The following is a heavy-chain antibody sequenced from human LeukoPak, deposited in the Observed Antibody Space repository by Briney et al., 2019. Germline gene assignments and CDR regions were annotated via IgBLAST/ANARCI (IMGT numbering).Heavy chain of an antibody. J-gene: IGHJ4*02. V-gene: IGHV3-30-3*01. Sequence: GRSLRLSCAASGFTFSSYAMHWVRQAPGKGLEWVAVISYDGSNKYYADSVKGRFTISRDNSKNTLYLQMNSLRAEDTAVYYCARAHPIAPLDYWGQGTLVTVSS. CDR3: ARAHPIAPLDY. CDR2: ISYDGSNK. CDR1: GFTFSSYA. D-gene: IGHD6-13*01.